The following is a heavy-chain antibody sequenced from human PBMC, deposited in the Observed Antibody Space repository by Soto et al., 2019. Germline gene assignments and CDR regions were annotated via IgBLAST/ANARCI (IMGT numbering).Heavy chain of an antibody. D-gene: IGHD2-21*02. Sequence: QAQLVQSGAEVKKPGASVKVSCKTSGYTFTAYYIHWVRQAPGQGLEWVGWINPKTGDTKYAQKFQGGDTRTGDTSITTAYMELGRLGSDDTAVFYCARQLAYCGGDCYTEPIDSWGQGTLVTVSS. J-gene: IGHJ4*02. V-gene: IGHV1-2*02. CDR1: GYTFTAYY. CDR2: INPKTGDT. CDR3: ARQLAYCGGDCYTEPIDS.